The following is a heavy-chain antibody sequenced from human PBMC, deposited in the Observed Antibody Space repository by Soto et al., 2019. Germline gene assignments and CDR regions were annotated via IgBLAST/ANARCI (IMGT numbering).Heavy chain of an antibody. V-gene: IGHV3-15*07. J-gene: IGHJ4*02. CDR1: GFSFTDNW. D-gene: IGHD3-3*01. CDR3: ITYFDFGSWHYPH. Sequence: EVRLVESGGGLVKPGGSLRLSCAASGFSFTDNWMHWVRQAPGKGLEWVGRIKSRADGETTDYAAPVKGRFTISRDYSRDTFYLEMNSLKSEDTAMYYCITYFDFGSWHYPHWGQGILVTVSS. CDR2: IKSRADGETT.